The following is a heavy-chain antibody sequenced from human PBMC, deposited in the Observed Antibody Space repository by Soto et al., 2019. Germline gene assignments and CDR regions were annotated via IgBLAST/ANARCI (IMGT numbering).Heavy chain of an antibody. D-gene: IGHD4-17*01. V-gene: IGHV3-23*01. CDR3: AKDQDYGDYCLDY. Sequence: GESLKISCAASGFTFSSYAMSWVRQAPGKGLEWVSAISGSGGSTYYADSVKGRFTISRDNSKNTLYLQMNSLRAEDTAVYYCAKDQDYGDYCLDYWGQGTLVTVSS. J-gene: IGHJ4*02. CDR2: ISGSGGST. CDR1: GFTFSSYA.